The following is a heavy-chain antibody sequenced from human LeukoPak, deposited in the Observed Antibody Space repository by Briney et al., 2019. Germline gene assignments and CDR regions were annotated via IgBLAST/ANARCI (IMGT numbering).Heavy chain of an antibody. CDR1: GYTLTGHY. J-gene: IGHJ4*02. CDR2: INPNSGGT. CDR3: ARAGEVVVAAYNY. D-gene: IGHD2-15*01. V-gene: IGHV1-2*02. Sequence: ASVKLSCTASGYTLTGHYMHWVRQAPGQGLEWKGWINPNSGGTNYAQKFQGRVTMTRDTSISTAYMELSRLGSDDTAVYYCARAGEVVVAAYNYWGQGTLVSVSS.